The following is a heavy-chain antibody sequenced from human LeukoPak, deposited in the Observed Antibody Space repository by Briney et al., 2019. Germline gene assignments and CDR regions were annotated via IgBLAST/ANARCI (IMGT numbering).Heavy chain of an antibody. J-gene: IGHJ4*02. CDR3: ARDLLLWFGELSGDSDY. D-gene: IGHD3-10*01. V-gene: IGHV3-30*03. CDR2: ISYDGSNK. CDR1: GLTFSSYG. Sequence: GRSLRLSCAASGLTFSSYGMHWVRQAPGKGLEWVAVISYDGSNKYYADSVKGRFTISRDNSKNTLYLQMNSLRAEDTAVYYCARDLLLWFGELSGDSDYWGQGTLVTVSS.